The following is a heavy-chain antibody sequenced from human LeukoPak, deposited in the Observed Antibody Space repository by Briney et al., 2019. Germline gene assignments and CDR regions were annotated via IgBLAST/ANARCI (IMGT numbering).Heavy chain of an antibody. Sequence: PSETLSLTCTVSGGSISSGGYYWSWIRQHPGKGLEWIGYIYYSGSTYYNPSLKSRVTISVDTSKNQFSLKLSSVTAADTAVYYCARGGSYGFSARFDYWGQGTLVTVSS. CDR3: ARGGSYGFSARFDY. V-gene: IGHV4-31*03. CDR2: IYYSGST. CDR1: GGSISSGGYY. D-gene: IGHD5-18*01. J-gene: IGHJ4*02.